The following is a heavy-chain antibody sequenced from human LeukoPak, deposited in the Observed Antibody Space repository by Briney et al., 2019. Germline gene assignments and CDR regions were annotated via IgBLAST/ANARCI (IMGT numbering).Heavy chain of an antibody. J-gene: IGHJ4*02. V-gene: IGHV1-46*01. Sequence: ASVKVSCKASGYTFTSYYMHWVRQAPGQGLEWMGIINPGAVSTSYAQKFQGRVTMTRDTSTSTVYMELSSLRSEDTAVYYCARDPVGYAAGTGFDYWGQGTLVTVSS. CDR1: GYTFTSYY. CDR2: INPGAVST. CDR3: ARDPVGYAAGTGFDY. D-gene: IGHD6-13*01.